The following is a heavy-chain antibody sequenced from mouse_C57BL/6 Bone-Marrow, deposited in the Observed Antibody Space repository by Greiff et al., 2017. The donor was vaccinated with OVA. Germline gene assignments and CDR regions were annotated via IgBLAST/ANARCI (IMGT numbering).Heavy chain of an antibody. J-gene: IGHJ3*01. D-gene: IGHD1-1*01. CDR3: ARNYYGSRRAWFAY. V-gene: IGHV1-4*01. Sequence: QVHVKQSGAELARPGASVKMSCKASGYTFTSYTMHWVKQRPGQGLEWIGYINPSSGYTKYNQKFKDKATLTADKSSSTAYMQLSSLTSEDSAVYYCARNYYGSRRAWFAYWGQGTLVTVSA. CDR2: INPSSGYT. CDR1: GYTFTSYT.